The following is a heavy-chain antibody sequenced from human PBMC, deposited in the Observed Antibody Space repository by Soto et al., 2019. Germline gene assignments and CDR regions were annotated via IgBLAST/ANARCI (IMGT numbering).Heavy chain of an antibody. CDR2: INPSGGST. CDR3: ARPNLNRYNYLCI. CDR1: GYTFTSYY. D-gene: IGHD5-12*01. J-gene: IGHJ3*02. Sequence: ASVKVSCKASGYTFTSYYVHWVREDPGQGLEWMGIINPSGGSTSYAQKFQGRVTMTRDTSTSTVYMELSSLRSEDTAVYYCARPNLNRYNYLCIWGQGTMVTVSS. V-gene: IGHV1-46*01.